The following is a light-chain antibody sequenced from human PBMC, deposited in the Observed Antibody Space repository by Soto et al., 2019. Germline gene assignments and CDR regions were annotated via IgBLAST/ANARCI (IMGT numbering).Light chain of an antibody. CDR2: DAS. Sequence: DIQMTQSPSTLSASVGXRVTITCRASQSISSWLAWYQQKPGKAPKLLIYDASSLESGAPSRFSGSGSGTEFTLTISSLQPDDFATYYCQQYNSYSWTFCQGTKVDIK. J-gene: IGKJ1*01. CDR3: QQYNSYSWT. CDR1: QSISSW. V-gene: IGKV1-5*01.